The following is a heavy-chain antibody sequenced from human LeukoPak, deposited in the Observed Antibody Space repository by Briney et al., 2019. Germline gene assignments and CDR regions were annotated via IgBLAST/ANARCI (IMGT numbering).Heavy chain of an antibody. V-gene: IGHV3-7*03. CDR3: TRMSGAYDLSDY. CDR1: GFTFSSHW. J-gene: IGHJ4*02. Sequence: QTGGSLRLSCAASGFTFSSHWMSWVRQAPGKGLEWVANIREDGSLQYYVDSVEGRFTISRDNAKNSLYLQMNTLRVDDTAVYFCTRMSGAYDLSDYWGQGTLVIVSS. CDR2: IREDGSLQ. D-gene: IGHD3-10*02.